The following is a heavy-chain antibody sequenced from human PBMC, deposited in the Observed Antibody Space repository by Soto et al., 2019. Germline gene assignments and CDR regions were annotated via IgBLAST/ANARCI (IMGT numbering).Heavy chain of an antibody. V-gene: IGHV3-21*01. Sequence: PVGSLRLSCAASGFTFSSYSMNWVRQAPGKGLEWVSSISSSSSYIYYADSVKGRFTISRDNAKNSLYLQMNSLRAEDTAVYYCARDMGYYYDSSGYHFDYWGQGTLVTVSS. D-gene: IGHD3-22*01. CDR3: ARDMGYYYDSSGYHFDY. CDR1: GFTFSSYS. CDR2: ISSSSSYI. J-gene: IGHJ4*02.